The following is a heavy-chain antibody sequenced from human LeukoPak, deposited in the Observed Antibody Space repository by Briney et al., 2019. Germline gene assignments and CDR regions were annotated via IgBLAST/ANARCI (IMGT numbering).Heavy chain of an antibody. CDR3: ASLSRLESIVPAALD. V-gene: IGHV1-69*01. J-gene: IGHJ4*02. D-gene: IGHD2-2*01. CDR2: IIPIFGTA. Sequence: AASVKVSCKASGGTFCSYAISWVRQAPGQGLEWMGGIIPIFGTANYAQKFQGRVTITADESTSTAYMELSSLRSEDTAVYYCASLSRLESIVPAALDWGQGTLVTVSS. CDR1: GGTFCSYA.